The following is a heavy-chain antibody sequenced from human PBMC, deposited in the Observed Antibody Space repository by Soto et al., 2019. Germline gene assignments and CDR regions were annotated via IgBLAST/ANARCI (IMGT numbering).Heavy chain of an antibody. D-gene: IGHD6-6*01. J-gene: IGHJ4*02. CDR2: SKNKPNNYIT. CDR1: GFTSSDHY. CDR3: TSSITQLFTD. Sequence: GGSLRLSCAASGFTSSDHYMDWVRQAPGKGLEWVGRSKNKPNNYITDYAASVKGRFTISRDDSKNSLYLQMNSLKTEDTAVYFCTSSITQLFTDWGQGTQVTVSS. V-gene: IGHV3-72*01.